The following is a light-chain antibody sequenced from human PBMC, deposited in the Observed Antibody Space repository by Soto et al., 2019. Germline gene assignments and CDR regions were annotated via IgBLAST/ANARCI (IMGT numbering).Light chain of an antibody. V-gene: IGLV2-14*01. Sequence: QSALTQPASVSGSPGQSITISCTGTSSDVGGYKYVSWYQQHPGKDPKLRIYDVSNRPSGVSNRSSGSKSGNTASLTISGLQAEDEADYYCSSYTSSGTQVFGTGTKLTVL. J-gene: IGLJ1*01. CDR2: DVS. CDR1: SSDVGGYKY. CDR3: SSYTSSGTQV.